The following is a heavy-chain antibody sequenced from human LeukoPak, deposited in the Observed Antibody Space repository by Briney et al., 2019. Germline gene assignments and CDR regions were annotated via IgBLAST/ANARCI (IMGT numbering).Heavy chain of an antibody. CDR2: MNPNSGNT. CDR1: GYTFTSYD. D-gene: IGHD2-21*01. CDR3: ARLLGSYAFDI. J-gene: IGHJ3*02. V-gene: IGHV1-8*03. Sequence: ASVKVSCKASGYTFTSYDINWVRQAAGQGLEWMGWMNPNSGNTGYAQKFQGRVTITRNTSISTAYMELSSLRSEDTAVYYCARLLGSYAFDIWGQGTMVTVSS.